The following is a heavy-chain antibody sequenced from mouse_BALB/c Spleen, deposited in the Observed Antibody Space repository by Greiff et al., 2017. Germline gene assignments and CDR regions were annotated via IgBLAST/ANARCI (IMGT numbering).Heavy chain of an antibody. J-gene: IGHJ1*01. Sequence: EVQVVESGGGLVKPGGSLKLSCAASGFTFSDYYMYWVRQTPEKRLEWVATISDGGSYTYYPDSVKGRFTISRDNAKNNLYLQMSSLKSEDTAMYYCARSYYYGSSYLDWYCEVWGAGTTVTVSA. CDR2: ISDGGSYT. D-gene: IGHD1-1*01. V-gene: IGHV5-4*02. CDR3: ARSYYYGSSYLDWYCEV. CDR1: GFTFSDYY.